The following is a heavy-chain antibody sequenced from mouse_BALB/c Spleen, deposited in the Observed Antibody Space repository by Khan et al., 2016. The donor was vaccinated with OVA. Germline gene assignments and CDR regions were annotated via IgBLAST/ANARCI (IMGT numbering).Heavy chain of an antibody. Sequence: VQLQQSGPGLVKPSQSLSLTCTVTGYSITSDDAWNWIRQFPGNKLEWMGYISSSGSTNYNPALKSRISITRDTSKNQFFLQFDSVTTEDTATYYCSRDGARYSYAMDYWGQGTSVTVSS. CDR1: GYSITSDDA. J-gene: IGHJ4*01. CDR3: SRDGARYSYAMDY. CDR2: ISSSGST. V-gene: IGHV3-2*02. D-gene: IGHD1-1*02.